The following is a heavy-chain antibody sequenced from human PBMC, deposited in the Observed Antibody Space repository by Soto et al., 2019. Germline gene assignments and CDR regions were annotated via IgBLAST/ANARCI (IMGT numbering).Heavy chain of an antibody. CDR1: GYSFTSYW. J-gene: IGHJ6*02. Sequence: PGESLKISCKGSGYSFTSYWISWVRQMPGKGLEWMGRIDPSDSYTNYSPSFQGHVTISADKSISTAYLQWSSLKASDTAMYYCATALNSRDGYGGYYYGMDVWGQGTTVTVSS. CDR2: IDPSDSYT. D-gene: IGHD5-12*01. CDR3: ATALNSRDGYGGYYYGMDV. V-gene: IGHV5-10-1*01.